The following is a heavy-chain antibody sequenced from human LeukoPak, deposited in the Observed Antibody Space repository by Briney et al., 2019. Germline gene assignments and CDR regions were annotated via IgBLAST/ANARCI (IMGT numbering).Heavy chain of an antibody. Sequence: SETLPLTCTVSGGSISSYYWSWIRQPAGKGLEWIGRIYTSGSTNYNPSLKSRVTISVDKSKNQFSLKLSSVTAADTAVYYCARDVSGVVPALYYYYMDVWGKGTTVTVSS. CDR3: ARDVSGVVPALYYYYMDV. CDR1: GGSISSYY. D-gene: IGHD2-2*01. V-gene: IGHV4-4*07. J-gene: IGHJ6*03. CDR2: IYTSGST.